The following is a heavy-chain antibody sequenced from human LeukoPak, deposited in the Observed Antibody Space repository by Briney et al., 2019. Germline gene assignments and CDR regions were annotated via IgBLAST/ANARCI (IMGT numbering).Heavy chain of an antibody. CDR2: IYYGGST. J-gene: IGHJ4*02. CDR3: PRGTAEFWSGYYTVEY. D-gene: IGHD3-3*01. CDR1: GGSIRSYY. Sequence: SETLSLTCTASGGSIRSYYWSWIRQPPGKGLEWVWCIYYGGSTNYNPSLKSRVPIPVDTSKNQFSLKLTSVTAADTAVYYCPRGTAEFWSGYYTVEYWGQGPLVPVSS. V-gene: IGHV4-59*01.